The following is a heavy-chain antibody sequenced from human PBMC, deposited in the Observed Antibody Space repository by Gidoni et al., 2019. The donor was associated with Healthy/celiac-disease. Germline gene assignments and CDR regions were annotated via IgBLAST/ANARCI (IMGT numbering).Heavy chain of an antibody. CDR3: ARTIVVVPAAIY. J-gene: IGHJ4*02. D-gene: IGHD2-2*01. V-gene: IGHV4-39*01. CDR2: IYYSGST. CDR1: GGSISSSSYY. Sequence: QLQLQESGPGLVKPSETLSLTCTVSGGSISSSSYYWGWLRQPPGKGLEWIGSIYYSGSTYSNPSLKSRVTISVDTSKNQFSLKLSSVTAADTAVYYCARTIVVVPAAIYWGQGTLVTVSS.